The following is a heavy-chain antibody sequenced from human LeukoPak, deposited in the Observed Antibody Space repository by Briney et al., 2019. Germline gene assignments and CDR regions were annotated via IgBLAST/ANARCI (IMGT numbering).Heavy chain of an antibody. Sequence: SETLSLTCAVYGGSFSGYSWSWIRQPPGKGLGWIGEINHSGGTNYNPSLKSRVTIFVDTSKNQFSLKLRSVTAADTAVYYCVVLLAGVSAGFDNAFDIWGQGTMVTVSS. CDR1: GGSFSGYS. CDR2: INHSGGT. CDR3: VVLLAGVSAGFDNAFDI. J-gene: IGHJ3*02. D-gene: IGHD3-10*01. V-gene: IGHV4-34*01.